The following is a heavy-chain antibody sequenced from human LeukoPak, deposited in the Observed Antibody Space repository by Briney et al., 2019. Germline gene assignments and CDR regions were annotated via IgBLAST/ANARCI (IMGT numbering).Heavy chain of an antibody. CDR2: IYYSGST. V-gene: IGHV4-59*08. CDR1: GGSISSYC. Sequence: SEALSLTCTVSGGSISSYCWSWIRQPPGKGLEWIGYIYYSGSTNYNPSLKSRVTISVDTSKNQFSLKLSSVAAADTAVYYCARLGTRRILDYWGQGTLVTVSS. CDR3: ARLGTRRILDY. D-gene: IGHD2-15*01. J-gene: IGHJ4*02.